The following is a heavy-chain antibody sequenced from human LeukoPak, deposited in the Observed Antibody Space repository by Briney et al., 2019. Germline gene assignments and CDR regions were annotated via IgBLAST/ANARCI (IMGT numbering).Heavy chain of an antibody. CDR2: IHYSGTT. V-gene: IGHV4-61*01. J-gene: IGHJ3*02. D-gene: IGHD3-3*02. CDR3: ARLISIHDAFDI. Sequence: SETLSLTCTVSGGSVSSDTYYWSWIRQPPGKGLEWIGYIHYSGTTIYNPSLKSRVTISVDTSKNQFSLKLSSVTAADTAIYYCARLISIHDAFDIWGQGTLVTVSS. CDR1: GGSVSSDTYY.